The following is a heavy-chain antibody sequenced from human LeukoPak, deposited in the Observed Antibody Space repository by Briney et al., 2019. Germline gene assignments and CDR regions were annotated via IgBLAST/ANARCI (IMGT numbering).Heavy chain of an antibody. Sequence: GGSLRLSCAASGFTFSDYWMHWVRQAPGKGLVWVSRINSDGSITTYGDSVKGRFTISRDNAKNTLYLQMNSLRAEDTAVYYCASPRELHYYFYYMGVWGKGTTVTVSS. CDR3: ASPRELHYYFYYMGV. CDR2: INSDGSIT. J-gene: IGHJ6*03. D-gene: IGHD1-7*01. V-gene: IGHV3-74*01. CDR1: GFTFSDYW.